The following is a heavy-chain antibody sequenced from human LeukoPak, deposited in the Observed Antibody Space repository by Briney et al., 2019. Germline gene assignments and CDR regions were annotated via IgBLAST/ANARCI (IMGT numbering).Heavy chain of an antibody. CDR3: ASHSSSWYGFDY. CDR1: GFTVSSNH. Sequence: PGGSLRLSCAASGFTVSSNHMSCVRQGLGKGLEWGSVIYSGGSTYYADSVKGRFTISRDNSKNTLYLQMNSLRAEDTAVYYCASHSSSWYGFDYWGQGTLVTVSS. CDR2: IYSGGST. J-gene: IGHJ4*02. V-gene: IGHV3-53*01. D-gene: IGHD6-13*01.